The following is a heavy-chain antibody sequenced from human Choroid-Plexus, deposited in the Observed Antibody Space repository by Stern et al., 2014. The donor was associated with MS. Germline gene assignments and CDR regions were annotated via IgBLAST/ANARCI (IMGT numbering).Heavy chain of an antibody. CDR1: GFTFGSWG. D-gene: IGHD2/OR15-2a*01. CDR3: AKDRQYLTYFFDH. J-gene: IGHJ5*02. V-gene: IGHV3-30*18. Sequence: QGQPGGAWGGVVPPGGPLGLSCVASGFTFGSWGQPWGRPAPGKGRGWGAGVSYDGSNKYYADSVKGRFTISRDNSQNTLYMQMSSLRPEDTAVYYCAKDRQYLTYFFDHWGQGSLVTVSS. CDR2: VSYDGSNK.